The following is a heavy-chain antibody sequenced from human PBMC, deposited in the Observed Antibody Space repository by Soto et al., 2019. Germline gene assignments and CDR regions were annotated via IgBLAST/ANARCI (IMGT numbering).Heavy chain of an antibody. D-gene: IGHD2-15*01. CDR2: IYYSGST. V-gene: IGHV4-31*03. Sequence: PSETLSLTCTVSGGSISSGGYYWSWIRQHPGKGLEWIGYIYYSGSTYYNPSLKSRVTISVDTSKNQFSLKLSSVTAADTAVYYCLMVTFSAMDVWGQATTVTLSS. J-gene: IGHJ6*02. CDR3: LMVTFSAMDV. CDR1: GGSISSGGYY.